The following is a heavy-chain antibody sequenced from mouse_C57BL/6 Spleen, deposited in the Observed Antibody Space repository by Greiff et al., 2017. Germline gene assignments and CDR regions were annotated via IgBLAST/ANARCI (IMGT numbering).Heavy chain of an antibody. J-gene: IGHJ4*01. Sequence: VQLQQPGAELVKPGASVKLSCKASGYTFTSYWMHWVKQRPGQGLEWIGMIHPNSGSTNYNEKFKSKATLTVDKSSSTAYMQLRSLTSEDSAVYYCARNILGITTVDYYAMDYWGQGTSVTVSS. CDR3: ARNILGITTVDYYAMDY. V-gene: IGHV1-64*01. D-gene: IGHD1-1*01. CDR1: GYTFTSYW. CDR2: IHPNSGST.